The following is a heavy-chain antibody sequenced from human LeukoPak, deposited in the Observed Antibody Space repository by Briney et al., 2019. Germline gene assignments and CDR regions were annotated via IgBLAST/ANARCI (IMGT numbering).Heavy chain of an antibody. CDR3: ARGELLDYFDY. Sequence: GGSLRLSCAASGLTVSINYMSWVRQAPGKGLEWVSVIYSGGSTYYADSVKGRFTISRDNSKNTLYLQMNSLRAEDTAVYYCARGELLDYFDYWGQGTLVTVSS. CDR1: GLTVSINY. D-gene: IGHD3-10*01. V-gene: IGHV3-66*01. J-gene: IGHJ4*02. CDR2: IYSGGST.